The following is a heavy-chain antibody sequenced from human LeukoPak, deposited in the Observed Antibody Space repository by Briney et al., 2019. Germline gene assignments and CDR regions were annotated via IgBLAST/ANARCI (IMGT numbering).Heavy chain of an antibody. V-gene: IGHV1-18*01. CDR2: ISAYNGNT. D-gene: IGHD5-12*01. CDR3: ARDPTNTSGYYAYFDY. Sequence: ASVKVSCKASGYTFTSYGISWVRQAPGQGLEWMGWISAYNGNTKYAKKVQGRVTMTTDTSTSTAYMELRSLRSDDTAVYYCARDPTNTSGYYAYFDYWGQGTLVTVSS. J-gene: IGHJ4*02. CDR1: GYTFTSYG.